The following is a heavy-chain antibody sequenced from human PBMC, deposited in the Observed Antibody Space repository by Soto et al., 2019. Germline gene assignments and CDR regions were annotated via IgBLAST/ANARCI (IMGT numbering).Heavy chain of an antibody. D-gene: IGHD5-18*01. CDR2: FDPEDGET. Sequence: ASVKVSCKVSGYTLTELSMHWVRQAPGKGLEWMGGFDPEDGETIYAQKFQGRVTMTEDTSTDTAYMGLSSLRSEDTAVYYCATVTGRQLWAFIGKYWGQGTLVTVSS. CDR1: GYTLTELS. V-gene: IGHV1-24*01. CDR3: ATVTGRQLWAFIGKY. J-gene: IGHJ4*02.